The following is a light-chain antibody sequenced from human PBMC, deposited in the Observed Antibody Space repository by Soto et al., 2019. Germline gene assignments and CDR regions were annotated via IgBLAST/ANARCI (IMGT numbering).Light chain of an antibody. V-gene: IGKV3-20*01. CDR2: GAS. J-gene: IGKJ1*01. CDR1: QSVSNNY. Sequence: IVLTQSAGTLSLSAGERATLSCRGIQSVSNNYLAWYQQKPGQAPRLLIYGASNRATGIPDRFSGSGSGTDFTLTISRLEPEDFAVYYCQQYGSSGTFGQGTKVDIK. CDR3: QQYGSSGT.